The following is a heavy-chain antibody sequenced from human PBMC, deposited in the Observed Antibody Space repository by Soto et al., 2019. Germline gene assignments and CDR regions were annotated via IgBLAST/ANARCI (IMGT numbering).Heavy chain of an antibody. CDR2: INHSGST. Sequence: QVQLQQWGAGLLKHSETLSLTCAVYGGSFSGYYWSWIRQPPGKGLEWIGEINHSGSTNYNPSLKSRVTIAGDTSQNQVSLKLSSVTAADTAVYYCARAPPRYSSSWSYNWFDPWGQGTLVTVSS. V-gene: IGHV4-34*01. J-gene: IGHJ5*02. CDR3: ARAPPRYSSSWSYNWFDP. CDR1: GGSFSGYY. D-gene: IGHD6-13*01.